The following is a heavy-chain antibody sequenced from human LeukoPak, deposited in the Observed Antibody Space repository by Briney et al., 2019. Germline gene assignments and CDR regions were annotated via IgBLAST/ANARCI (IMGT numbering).Heavy chain of an antibody. Sequence: SETLSLTCTVSGGSISSGGHSWSWIRQPPGTGLEWIGYIYHSGSGSTYYNPSLKSRVTISIDTSKNQFSLKLSSVTAADTAVYYCARLEYDSDGRTLDYWGQGTLVTVSS. V-gene: IGHV4-30-2*01. J-gene: IGHJ4*02. CDR3: ARLEYDSDGRTLDY. CDR2: IYHSGSGST. D-gene: IGHD3-16*01. CDR1: GGSISSGGHS.